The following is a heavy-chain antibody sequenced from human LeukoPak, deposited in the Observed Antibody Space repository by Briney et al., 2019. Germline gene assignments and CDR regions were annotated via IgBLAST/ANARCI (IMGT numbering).Heavy chain of an antibody. D-gene: IGHD6-19*01. CDR1: GFTFGDYA. J-gene: IGHJ3*02. V-gene: IGHV3-49*04. CDR3: TRDRSLGNSSGWLPPVGAFDI. Sequence: GGSLRLSCTASGFTFGDYAMSWVRQAPGKGLEWVGFIRSKAYGGTTEYAASVKGRFTISRDDSKSIAYLQMNSLKTEDTAVYYCTRDRSLGNSSGWLPPVGAFDIWAEGQWSPSLQ. CDR2: IRSKAYGGTT.